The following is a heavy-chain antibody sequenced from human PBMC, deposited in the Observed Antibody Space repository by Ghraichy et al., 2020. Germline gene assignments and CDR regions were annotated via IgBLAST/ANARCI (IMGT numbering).Heavy chain of an antibody. CDR3: AHSAYYDSSGLEVWFDP. CDR1: GFSLSTSGVG. D-gene: IGHD3-22*01. J-gene: IGHJ5*02. Sequence: SGPTLVKPTQTLTLTCTFSGFSLSTSGVGVGWIRQPPGKALEWLALIYWDDDKRYSPSLKSRLTITKDTSKNQVVLTMTNMDPVDTATYYCAHSAYYDSSGLEVWFDPWGQGTLVTVSS. V-gene: IGHV2-5*02. CDR2: IYWDDDK.